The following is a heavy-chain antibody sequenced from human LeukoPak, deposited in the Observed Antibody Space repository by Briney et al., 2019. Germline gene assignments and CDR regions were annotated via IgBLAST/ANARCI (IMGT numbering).Heavy chain of an antibody. V-gene: IGHV3-30*18. CDR2: ISYDGSNK. D-gene: IGHD3-9*01. Sequence: GGSLRLSCAASGFTFSSYGMHWVRQAPGKGLEWVAVISYDGSNKYYADSVKGRFTISRDNSKNTLYLQMSSLRAEDTAVYYCAKEADILTPYGMDVWGQGTTVTVSS. J-gene: IGHJ6*02. CDR3: AKEADILTPYGMDV. CDR1: GFTFSSYG.